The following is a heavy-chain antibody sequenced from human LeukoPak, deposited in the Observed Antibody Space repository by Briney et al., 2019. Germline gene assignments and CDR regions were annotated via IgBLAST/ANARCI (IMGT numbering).Heavy chain of an antibody. J-gene: IGHJ5*02. CDR3: ARHDSSGYYINWFDP. CDR2: VYYSGST. V-gene: IGHV4-59*01. D-gene: IGHD3-22*01. CDR1: GGSISNYY. Sequence: SETLSLTCTVSGGSISNYYWSWIRQPPGKERECIVCVYYSGSTNYDPSLKSRVTTSVDTSKSQFSLNLSSVTAADTAVYYCARHDSSGYYINWFDPWGQGTLVTVSS.